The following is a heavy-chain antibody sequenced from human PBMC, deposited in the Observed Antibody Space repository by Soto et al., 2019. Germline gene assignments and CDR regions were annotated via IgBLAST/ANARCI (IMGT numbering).Heavy chain of an antibody. CDR2: IIPIFGTA. D-gene: IGHD6-6*01. CDR3: ARDSIAAYSSSVWFDP. CDR1: GGTFSSYA. V-gene: IGHV1-69*01. J-gene: IGHJ5*02. Sequence: QVQLVQSGAEVKKPGSSVKVSCKASGGTFSSYAISWVRQAPGQGLEWMGGIIPIFGTANYAQKFQGRVKITADDSTSTAYMELSSLRSEDTAVYYCARDSIAAYSSSVWFDPWGQGTLVTVSS.